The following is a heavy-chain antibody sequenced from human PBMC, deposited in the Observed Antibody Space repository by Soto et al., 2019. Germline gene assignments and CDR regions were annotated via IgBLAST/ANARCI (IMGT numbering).Heavy chain of an antibody. CDR2: IIPIFGTA. D-gene: IGHD3-10*01. CDR1: GGTFSSYA. V-gene: IGHV1-69*13. J-gene: IGHJ6*02. CDR3: ARDFESSGISPILGNYYYYAMDV. Sequence: SVKVSCKASGGTFSSYAISWVRQAPGQGLEWMGGIIPIFGTANYAQKFQGRVTITADESTSTAYMELSSLRSEDTAVYYCARDFESSGISPILGNYYYYAMDVWGQGTSVTVSS.